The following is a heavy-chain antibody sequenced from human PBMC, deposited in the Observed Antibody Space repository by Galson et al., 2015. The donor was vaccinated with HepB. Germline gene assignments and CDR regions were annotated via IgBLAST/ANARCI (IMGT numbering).Heavy chain of an antibody. CDR3: ARGSSMGRSIIIRSSEYFHY. D-gene: IGHD3-3*02. Sequence: SLRLSCAASGFTFSAYWMSWVRQVPGKGLEWVSFISRDGSNKNYADSVRGRFTISRDNSKNTLYLQLNNLRVEDTAVYYCARGSSMGRSIIIRSSEYFHYWGQGTQVTVSS. V-gene: IGHV3-30*03. CDR1: GFTFSAYW. J-gene: IGHJ1*01. CDR2: ISRDGSNK.